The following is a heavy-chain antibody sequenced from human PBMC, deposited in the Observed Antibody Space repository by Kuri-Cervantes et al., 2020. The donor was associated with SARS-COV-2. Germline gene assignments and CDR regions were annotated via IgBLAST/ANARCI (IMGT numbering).Heavy chain of an antibody. CDR3: ARDTHNWNSLNDY. Sequence: GESLKISCAASGFTFSSYWMHWVRQAPGMGLVWVSRINNDGSSTSYADFVKGRVTISRDNAKNSLYLQMNSLRAEDTAVYYCARDTHNWNSLNDYWGQGTLVTVSS. D-gene: IGHD1-7*01. V-gene: IGHV3-74*01. CDR2: INNDGSST. CDR1: GFTFSSYW. J-gene: IGHJ4*02.